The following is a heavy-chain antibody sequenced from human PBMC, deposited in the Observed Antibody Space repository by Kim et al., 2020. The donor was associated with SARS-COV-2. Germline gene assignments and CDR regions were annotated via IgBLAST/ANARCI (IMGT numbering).Heavy chain of an antibody. D-gene: IGHD3-10*01. V-gene: IGHV3-7*01. J-gene: IGHJ6*02. CDR1: GFTFSSYW. Sequence: GGSLRLSCAASGFTFSSYWMSWVRQAPGKGLEWVANIKQDGSEKYYVDSVKGRFTISRDNAKNSLYLQMNSLRAEDTAVYYCARDSPMVRGVIRTPYGMDVWGQGTTVTVSS. CDR2: IKQDGSEK. CDR3: ARDSPMVRGVIRTPYGMDV.